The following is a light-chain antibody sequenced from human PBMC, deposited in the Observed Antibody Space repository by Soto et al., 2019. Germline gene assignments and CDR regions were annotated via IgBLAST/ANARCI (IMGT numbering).Light chain of an antibody. J-gene: IGLJ1*01. CDR1: SGHSSYV. CDR2: LEGSGSY. V-gene: IGLV4-60*03. Sequence: QPVLTQSSSASASLGSSVKLTCTLSSGHSSYVIAWHQQQPGKAPRYLMKLEGSGSYNKGSGVPDRFSGSSSGADRYLTISSLQSEDEAYYYCSSYTSSSTYVFGTGTKVTVL. CDR3: SSYTSSSTYV.